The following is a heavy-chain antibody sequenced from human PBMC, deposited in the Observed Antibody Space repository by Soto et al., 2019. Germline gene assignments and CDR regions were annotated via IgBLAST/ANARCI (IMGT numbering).Heavy chain of an antibody. Sequence: HPGGSLRLSCAASGFTFSSYWMSWVRQAPGKGLEWVANIKQDVSEKYYVDSVKGRFTISRDNAKNSLYLQMNSLRAEDTAVYYCARELGYYDFTPNAFDIWGQGNPGHRLL. V-gene: IGHV3-7*01. CDR3: ARELGYYDFTPNAFDI. D-gene: IGHD3-3*01. CDR1: GFTFSSYW. CDR2: IKQDVSEK. J-gene: IGHJ3*02.